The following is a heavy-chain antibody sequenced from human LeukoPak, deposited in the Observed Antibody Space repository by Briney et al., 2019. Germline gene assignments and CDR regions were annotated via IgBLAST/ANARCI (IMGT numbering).Heavy chain of an antibody. CDR1: GFTFSSYW. Sequence: GGSLRLSCAASGFTFSSYWMSWVRQAPGKGLEWVANIKQDGSEKYYVDSVKGRFTISRDNAKNSLYLQINSLRAEDTAVYYCARGLYDYVWGSFHYWGQGTLVTVSS. CDR3: ARGLYDYVWGSFHY. CDR2: IKQDGSEK. J-gene: IGHJ4*02. V-gene: IGHV3-7*05. D-gene: IGHD3-16*01.